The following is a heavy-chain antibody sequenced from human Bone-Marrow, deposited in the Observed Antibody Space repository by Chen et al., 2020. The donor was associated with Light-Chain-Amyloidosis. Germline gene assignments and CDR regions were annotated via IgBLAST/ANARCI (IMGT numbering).Heavy chain of an antibody. J-gene: IGHJ4*02. CDR2: IYPDASDA. Sequence: EVQLEQSGPEVKKPGESLKISCKGSGYTFPNYWIGWVRQMPGKGLEWMGVIYPDASDARYSPSCEGQVTISADKSITTAYLQWRSLKASDTAMYYCARRRDGYNFDYWGQGTLVTVSS. D-gene: IGHD5-12*01. CDR1: GYTFPNYW. V-gene: IGHV5-51*01. CDR3: ARRRDGYNFDY.